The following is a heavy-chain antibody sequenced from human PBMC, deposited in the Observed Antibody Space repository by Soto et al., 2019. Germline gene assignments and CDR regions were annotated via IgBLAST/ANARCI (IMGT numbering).Heavy chain of an antibody. Sequence: SETLSLTCTVSGGSIIGYYCSFIRHSPGKGLEYIVYIYYRGSTNYNPSLKSRVTMSVDTSRNQFSLKVNSVTAADTAVYYCARQQLLPFYYALDVWGQGTTVTVSS. CDR2: IYYRGST. CDR1: GGSIIGYY. J-gene: IGHJ6*02. V-gene: IGHV4-59*01. D-gene: IGHD6-13*01. CDR3: ARQQLLPFYYALDV.